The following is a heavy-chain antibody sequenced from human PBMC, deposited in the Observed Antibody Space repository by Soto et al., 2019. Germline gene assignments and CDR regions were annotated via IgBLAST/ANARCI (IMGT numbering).Heavy chain of an antibody. CDR1: GGSISRSSYY. CDR2: IYYSGTT. J-gene: IGHJ4*02. CDR3: ARRHNYYECSVYYYGPTSSDC. D-gene: IGHD3-22*01. V-gene: IGHV4-39*01. Sequence: PSETLSLTCTVSGGSISRSSYYWAGIRQPPGKGLDWIGSIYYSGTTYYNPSLKSRVTKSAATPKNQFSLKLSSVTAADTAVYYCARRHNYYECSVYYYGPTSSDCWGQGTLVTVSS.